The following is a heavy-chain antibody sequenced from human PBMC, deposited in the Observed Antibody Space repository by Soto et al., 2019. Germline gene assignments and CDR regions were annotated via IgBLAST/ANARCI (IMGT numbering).Heavy chain of an antibody. D-gene: IGHD2-8*02. CDR3: AKSGVGYEEFDF. CDR2: ISGSGGST. V-gene: IGHV3-23*01. J-gene: IGHJ4*02. Sequence: GGSLRLSCAASGFTFDDYAIHWVRQAPGKGLEWVSAISGSGGSTYYADSVKGRFTISRDNSKNTLYLQMNSLRAEDTAVYYCAKSGVGYEEFDFWGQGTLVTVSS. CDR1: GFTFDDYA.